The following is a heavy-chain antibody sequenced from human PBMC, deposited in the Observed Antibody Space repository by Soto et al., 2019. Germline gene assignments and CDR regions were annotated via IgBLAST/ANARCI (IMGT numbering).Heavy chain of an antibody. Sequence: QVQLQESGPGLVKPSETLSLNCTVSGGSISSYYWSWIRQPPGKGLVWIGYIYYSGRTNYNPSLKSRVTRSVDTSKNQFSLQLRSVTAADTAVYYCARNYGSGSYYRPDAFDIWCQGTMVTVS. D-gene: IGHD3-10*01. CDR1: GGSISSYY. J-gene: IGHJ3*02. CDR2: IYYSGRT. V-gene: IGHV4-59*01. CDR3: ARNYGSGSYYRPDAFDI.